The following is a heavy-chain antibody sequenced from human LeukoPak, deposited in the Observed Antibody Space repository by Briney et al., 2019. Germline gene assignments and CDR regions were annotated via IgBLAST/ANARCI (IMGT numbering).Heavy chain of an antibody. D-gene: IGHD3-22*01. V-gene: IGHV3-23*01. CDR2: ITGSGDIT. CDR1: GFSFSIYA. J-gene: IGHJ4*02. Sequence: GGSLRLSCAAPGFSFSIYAMNWVRQAPGKGLEWVSAITGSGDITYYAASVKGRFTMSRDNSKKTLYLQMNSLRAEDTAVYYCAKDPDYDTSGYSDFWGQGTLVTVSS. CDR3: AKDPDYDTSGYSDF.